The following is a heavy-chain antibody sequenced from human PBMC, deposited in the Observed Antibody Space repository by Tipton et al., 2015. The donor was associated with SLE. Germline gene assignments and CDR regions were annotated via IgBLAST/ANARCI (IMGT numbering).Heavy chain of an antibody. Sequence: QSGAEVKKPGASVKVSCKASGYTFTSYYMHWVRQAPGQGLEWMGIINPSGGSTSYAQKFQGRVTMTRDASTSTVYMELSSLRSEDTAVYYCALLTAYYYDSSGPKGYWGQGTLVTVSS. V-gene: IGHV1-46*01. CDR3: ALLTAYYYDSSGPKGY. CDR2: INPSGGST. D-gene: IGHD3-22*01. CDR1: GYTFTSYY. J-gene: IGHJ4*02.